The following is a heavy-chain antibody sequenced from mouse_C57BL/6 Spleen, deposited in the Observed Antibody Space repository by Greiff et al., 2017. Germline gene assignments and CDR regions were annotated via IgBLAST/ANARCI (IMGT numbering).Heavy chain of an antibody. D-gene: IGHD4-1*01. Sequence: LVESGPELVKPGASVKISCKASGYSFTDYNLNWVKQSNGKSLEWIGVFNPNYGTTSYNQKFKSKATLTVDQSSSTAYMQLNSLTSEDSAVYYCARELGRGYYAMDYWGQGTSVTVSS. V-gene: IGHV1-39*01. J-gene: IGHJ4*01. CDR3: ARELGRGYYAMDY. CDR1: GYSFTDYN. CDR2: FNPNYGTT.